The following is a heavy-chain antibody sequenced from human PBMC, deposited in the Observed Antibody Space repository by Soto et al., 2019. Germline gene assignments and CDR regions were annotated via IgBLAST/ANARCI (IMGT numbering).Heavy chain of an antibody. V-gene: IGHV1-69*02. CDR2: IIPILGVA. CDR1: GGTFSSYT. D-gene: IGHD6-6*01. CDR3: ASAYEEYSSSSVLFDP. Sequence: SVKVSCKASGGTFSSYTISWVRQAPGQGLEWMGRIIPILGVAKYAQKFQGRVTITADKSTSTAYMELSRLRTEDTAVYYFASAYEEYSSSSVLFDPWGQGPLVTVSS. J-gene: IGHJ5*02.